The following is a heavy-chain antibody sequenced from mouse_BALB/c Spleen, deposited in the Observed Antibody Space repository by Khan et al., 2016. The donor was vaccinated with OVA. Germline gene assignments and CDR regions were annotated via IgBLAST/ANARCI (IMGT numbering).Heavy chain of an antibody. CDR1: GYTFTNYG. J-gene: IGHJ1*01. D-gene: IGHD1-1*02. V-gene: IGHV9-3-1*01. CDR3: TRGGNYGDFDV. CDR2: INTYTGEP. Sequence: QIQLVQSGPELKKPGETVKISCKASGYTFTNYGMTWVKQAPGKGLKWMGWINTYTGEPTYADDFKGRFALSLETSATTASLQINNPKNEDTATYFGTRGGNYGDFDVWGAGTTVTVSS.